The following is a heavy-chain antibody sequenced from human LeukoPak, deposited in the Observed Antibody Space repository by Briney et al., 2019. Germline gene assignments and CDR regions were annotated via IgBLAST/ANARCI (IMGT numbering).Heavy chain of an antibody. D-gene: IGHD3-10*01. CDR3: ARSRFGELLRPNAFDI. CDR1: GGSISSGGYS. V-gene: IGHV4-30-2*01. J-gene: IGHJ3*02. Sequence: SETLSLTSAVSGGSISSGGYSWSWIRQPPGKGLEWIGYIYHSGSTYYNPSLKSRVTISVDRSKNQFSLKLSSVTAADTAVYYCARSRFGELLRPNAFDIWGQGTMVTVSS. CDR2: IYHSGST.